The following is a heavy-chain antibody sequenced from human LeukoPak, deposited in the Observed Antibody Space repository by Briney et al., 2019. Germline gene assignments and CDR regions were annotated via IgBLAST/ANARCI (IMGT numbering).Heavy chain of an antibody. V-gene: IGHV4-39*07. CDR3: ARVASRQSSYGFDY. J-gene: IGHJ4*02. CDR2: IYYSGST. CDR1: GGSISSSSYY. D-gene: IGHD5-18*01. Sequence: SETLSLTCTVSGGSISSSSYYWGWIRQPPGKGLEWLGSIYYSGSTYYNPSLKSRVTISVDTSKNQFSLKLSSVTAADTAVYYCARVASRQSSYGFDYWGQGTLVTVSS.